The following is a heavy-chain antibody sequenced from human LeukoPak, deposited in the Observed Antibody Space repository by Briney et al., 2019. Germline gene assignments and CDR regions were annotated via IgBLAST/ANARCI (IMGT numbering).Heavy chain of an antibody. V-gene: IGHV4-59*08. CDR3: ARVQSQSGIGDTAMVIDY. J-gene: IGHJ4*02. D-gene: IGHD5-18*01. CDR1: GGSISSYY. Sequence: SETLSLTCTVSGGSISSYYWSWIRQPPGKGLEWIGYIYYSGSTNYNPSLKSRVAISVDTSKNQFSLKLSSVAAADTAVYYCARVQSQSGIGDTAMVIDYWGQGTLVTVSS. CDR2: IYYSGST.